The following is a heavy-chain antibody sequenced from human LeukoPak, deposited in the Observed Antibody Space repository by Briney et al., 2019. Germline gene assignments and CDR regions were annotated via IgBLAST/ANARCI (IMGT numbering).Heavy chain of an antibody. J-gene: IGHJ4*02. V-gene: IGHV1-2*06. CDR2: TNPNSGGT. CDR1: GYTFTGYY. Sequence: ASVKVSCKASGYTFTGYYMHWVRQAPGQGLEWMGRTNPNSGGTNYAQKFQGRVTMTRDTSISTAYMELSRLRSDDTAVYYCARHPLGYCSSTSCYAWENWGQGTLVTVSS. D-gene: IGHD2-2*01. CDR3: ARHPLGYCSSTSCYAWEN.